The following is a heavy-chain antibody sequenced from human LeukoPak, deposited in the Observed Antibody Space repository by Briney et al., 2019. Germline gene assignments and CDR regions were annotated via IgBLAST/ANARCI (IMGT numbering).Heavy chain of an antibody. CDR1: GYTFTSYY. Sequence: GASVKVSCKASGYTFTSYYMHWVRQAPGQGLEWMGWISAYNGNTNYAQKLQGRVTMTTDTSTSTAYMELRSLRSDDTAVYYCARHVERRVKTYYFDYWGQGTLVTVSS. J-gene: IGHJ4*02. CDR3: ARHVERRVKTYYFDY. D-gene: IGHD3-9*01. V-gene: IGHV1-18*04. CDR2: ISAYNGNT.